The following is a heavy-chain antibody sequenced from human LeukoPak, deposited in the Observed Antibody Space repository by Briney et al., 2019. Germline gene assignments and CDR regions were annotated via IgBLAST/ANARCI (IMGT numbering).Heavy chain of an antibody. CDR3: ARFAAGGSYYYYMDV. Sequence: GGSLRLSCAASGFTFSTYSMNWLRLAPGKGLEWVSSISPNSDYKHYADSVNGRFTISRDNAKNALYLQMNSLRADDTAVYYCARFAAGGSYYYYMDVWGKGTTVTVSS. V-gene: IGHV3-21*01. D-gene: IGHD6-25*01. J-gene: IGHJ6*03. CDR2: ISPNSDYK. CDR1: GFTFSTYS.